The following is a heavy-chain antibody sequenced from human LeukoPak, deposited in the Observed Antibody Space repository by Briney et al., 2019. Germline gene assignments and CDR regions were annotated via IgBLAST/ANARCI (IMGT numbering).Heavy chain of an antibody. J-gene: IGHJ4*02. D-gene: IGHD2-21*02. CDR1: GFTFSSHA. Sequence: TGGPLRLSCAASGFTFSSHAMHWVRQAPGKGLEWVGVISYDGSNKYYGDSAKGRFTITRDNSKNTLYVQMNSLRVEDTAVYYCARNPGRTLVVVTAVDYWGQGTLVTVSS. V-gene: IGHV3-30-3*01. CDR2: ISYDGSNK. CDR3: ARNPGRTLVVVTAVDY.